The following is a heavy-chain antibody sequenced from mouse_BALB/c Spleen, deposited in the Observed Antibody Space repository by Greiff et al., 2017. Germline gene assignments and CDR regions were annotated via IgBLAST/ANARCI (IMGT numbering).Heavy chain of an antibody. J-gene: IGHJ3*01. Sequence: EVHLVESGGGLVKPGGSLKLSCAASGFTFSDYYMYWVRQTPEKRLEWVATISDGGSYTYYPDSVKGRFTISRDNAKNNLYLQMSSLKSEDTAMYYCARGGLRQRAWFAYWGQGTLVTVSA. D-gene: IGHD2-4*01. CDR1: GFTFSDYY. V-gene: IGHV5-4*02. CDR3: ARGGLRQRAWFAY. CDR2: ISDGGSYT.